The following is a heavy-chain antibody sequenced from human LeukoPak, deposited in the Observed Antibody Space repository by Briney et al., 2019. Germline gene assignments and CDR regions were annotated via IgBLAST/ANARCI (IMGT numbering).Heavy chain of an antibody. V-gene: IGHV4-59*01. J-gene: IGHJ4*02. CDR3: ARGVYIAAAQYGY. CDR2: IYYSGTT. D-gene: IGHD6-13*01. CDR1: GGSISSYY. Sequence: SETLSLTCAVSGGSISSYYWNWIRQPPGKGLEWIGYIYYSGTTNYNPSLKSRVTISVDTSKNQFSLKLSSVTAADTAVYYCARGVYIAAAQYGYWGQGTLVTVSS.